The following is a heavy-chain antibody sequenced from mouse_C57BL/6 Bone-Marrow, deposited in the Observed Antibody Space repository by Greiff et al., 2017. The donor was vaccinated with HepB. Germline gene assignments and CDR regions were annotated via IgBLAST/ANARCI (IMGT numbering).Heavy chain of an antibody. D-gene: IGHD1-1*01. CDR2: IRNKANGYTT. J-gene: IGHJ2*01. CDR1: GFTFTDYY. V-gene: IGHV7-3*01. CDR3: ARLLSDYFDY. Sequence: EVKLVESGGGLVQPGGSLSLSCAASGFTFTDYYMSWVRQPPGKALEWLGFIRNKANGYTTEYSASVKGRFTISRDNSQSILYLQMNALRAEDSATYYCARLLSDYFDYWGQGTTLTVSS.